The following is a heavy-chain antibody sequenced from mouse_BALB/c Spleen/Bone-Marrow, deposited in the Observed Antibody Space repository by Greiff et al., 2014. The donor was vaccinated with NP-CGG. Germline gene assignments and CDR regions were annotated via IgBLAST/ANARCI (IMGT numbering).Heavy chain of an antibody. V-gene: IGHV2-9*02. Sequence: QVQLKQSGPGLVAPSQSLSITCTVSGFSLTSYGVHWVRQPPGKGLEWLGVIRAGGSTNYNSALMSRLSISKDNSKSQVFLKMNSLQTDDTAMYYCARALDSSGYGFAYWGQGTLVTVSA. CDR3: ARALDSSGYGFAY. D-gene: IGHD3-2*01. CDR2: IRAGGST. J-gene: IGHJ3*01. CDR1: GFSLTSYG.